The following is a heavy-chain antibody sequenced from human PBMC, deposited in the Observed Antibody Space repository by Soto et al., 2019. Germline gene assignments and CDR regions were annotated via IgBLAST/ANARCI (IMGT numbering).Heavy chain of an antibody. J-gene: IGHJ6*02. Sequence: EVQLVESGGGLVQPGGSLRLSCEASGFTFSSYWMSWVRQAPGKGLEWVANIKHDGSDKYYVGSVKGRFTISRDNAKNSLYLQMNSLRDEDTAVYSCAREVPAAPSRGPYYYGIDVWGHGTTVTVSS. D-gene: IGHD2-2*01. CDR2: IKHDGSDK. CDR1: GFTFSSYW. CDR3: AREVPAAPSRGPYYYGIDV. V-gene: IGHV3-7*01.